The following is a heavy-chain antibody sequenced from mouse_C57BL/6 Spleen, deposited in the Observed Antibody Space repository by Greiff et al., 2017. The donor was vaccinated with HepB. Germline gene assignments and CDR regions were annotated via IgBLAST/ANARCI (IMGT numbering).Heavy chain of an antibody. D-gene: IGHD1-1*01. Sequence: EVHLVESGGGLVKPGGSLKLSCAASGFTFSSYTMSWVRQTPEKRLEWVATISGGGGNTYYPDSVKGRFTISRDNAKNTLYLQMSSLRSEDTALYYCARQFDYYGSPFDYWGQGTTLTVSS. CDR2: ISGGGGNT. V-gene: IGHV5-9*01. CDR3: ARQFDYYGSPFDY. CDR1: GFTFSSYT. J-gene: IGHJ2*01.